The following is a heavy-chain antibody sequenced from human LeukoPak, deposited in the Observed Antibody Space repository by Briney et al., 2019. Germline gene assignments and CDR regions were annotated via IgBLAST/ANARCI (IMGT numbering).Heavy chain of an antibody. CDR1: GGSISSGGYY. V-gene: IGHV4-31*03. J-gene: IGHJ4*02. D-gene: IGHD4-23*01. CDR3: ARQSDGGNWIDY. CDR2: IYYSGST. Sequence: KASETLSLTCTVSGGSISSGGYYWSWIRQHPGKGLEWIGYIYYSGSTYYNPSLKSRVTISVDTSKNQFSLKLSPVTAADTAVYYCARQSDGGNWIDYWGQGTLVTVSS.